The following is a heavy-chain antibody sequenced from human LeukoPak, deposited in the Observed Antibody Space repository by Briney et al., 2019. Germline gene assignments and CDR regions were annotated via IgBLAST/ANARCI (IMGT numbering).Heavy chain of an antibody. CDR2: ISSSSSYT. Sequence: KPGGSLRLSCAASGFTFSDYYMSWIRQAPGKGLEWVSYISSSSSYTNYADSVKGRFTISRDNAKNSLYLQMNSLRAEDTAVYYCAAGYNYGYVRLEYWGQGTLVTVSS. CDR1: GFTFSDYY. V-gene: IGHV3-11*03. J-gene: IGHJ4*02. D-gene: IGHD5-18*01. CDR3: AAGYNYGYVRLEY.